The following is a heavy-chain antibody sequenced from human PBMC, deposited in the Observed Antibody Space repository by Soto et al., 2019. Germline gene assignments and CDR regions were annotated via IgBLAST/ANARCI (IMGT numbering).Heavy chain of an antibody. D-gene: IGHD3-16*02. CDR1: GFTFSSYA. Sequence: GSLRLSCAASGFTFSSYAMHWVRQAPGKGLEWVAVISYDGSNKYYADSVKGRFTISRDNSKNTLYLQMNSLRAEDTAVYYCAGIFYDYVWGSYRSRHNWFDPRGPGTLGTRFS. CDR2: ISYDGSNK. J-gene: IGHJ5*02. V-gene: IGHV3-30-3*01. CDR3: AGIFYDYVWGSYRSRHNWFDP.